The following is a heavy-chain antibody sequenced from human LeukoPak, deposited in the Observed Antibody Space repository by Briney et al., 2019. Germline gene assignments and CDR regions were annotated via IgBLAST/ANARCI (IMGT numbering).Heavy chain of an antibody. D-gene: IGHD4-11*01. Sequence: SETLSLTCTVSGGSISSYDWSWIRQPPGKGLEWIGYIYYSGSTNYNPSLKSRVTISVDTSKNQFSLKLSSVTAADTAVYYCARNDYSNYYLPFFDPWGQGTLVTVSS. J-gene: IGHJ5*02. V-gene: IGHV4-59*01. CDR2: IYYSGST. CDR3: ARNDYSNYYLPFFDP. CDR1: GGSISSYD.